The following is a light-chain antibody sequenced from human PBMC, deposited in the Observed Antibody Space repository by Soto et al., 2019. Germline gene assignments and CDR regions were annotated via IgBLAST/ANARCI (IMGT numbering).Light chain of an antibody. V-gene: IGKV3-11*01. CDR1: QSVGSSH. J-gene: IGKJ1*01. CDR2: GAS. CDR3: QQRSNWPLWT. Sequence: EIVLTQSPGTLSLSPGESATLSCRASQSVGSSHLAWYQQKPGQAPRLLIYGASNRATGIPARFSGSGSGTDFTLTISSLEPEDFAVYYCQQRSNWPLWTFGQGTKVDIK.